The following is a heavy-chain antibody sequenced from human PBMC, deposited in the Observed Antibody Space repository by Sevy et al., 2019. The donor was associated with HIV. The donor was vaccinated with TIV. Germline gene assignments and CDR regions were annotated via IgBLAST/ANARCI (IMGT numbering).Heavy chain of an antibody. Sequence: GESLKISCKGSGYSFTSHWIGWVRHMPGRGLEWMGIIYPDDSDTRYSPSFQGQVTFSADKSISTAYLQWSSLKASDTAMYYCATSRSGYFDSSGYYIYWGQGTLVTVSS. CDR2: IYPDDSDT. D-gene: IGHD3-22*01. CDR3: ATSRSGYFDSSGYYIY. V-gene: IGHV5-51*01. CDR1: GYSFTSHW. J-gene: IGHJ4*02.